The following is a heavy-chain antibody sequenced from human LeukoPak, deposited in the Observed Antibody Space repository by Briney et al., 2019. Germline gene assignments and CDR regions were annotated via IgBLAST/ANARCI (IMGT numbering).Heavy chain of an antibody. J-gene: IGHJ4*02. V-gene: IGHV3-23*01. CDR2: IFPSGGEI. Sequence: QAGGSLRLSCAASGFTFSTFAMIWVRQPPGKGLEWVSSIFPSGGEIHYADSVRGRFTISRDNSKGTLSLQMNSLRAEDTAIYYCATYRQVLLPFESWGQGTLVTVSS. CDR1: GFTFSTFA. D-gene: IGHD2-8*02. CDR3: ATYRQVLLPFES.